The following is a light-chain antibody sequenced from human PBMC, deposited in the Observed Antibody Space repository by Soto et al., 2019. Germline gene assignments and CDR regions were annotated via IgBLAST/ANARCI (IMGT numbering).Light chain of an antibody. V-gene: IGKV3-20*01. CDR1: QSVSSNY. CDR3: MQGARSPRT. Sequence: IVLTQSPGTLSLSPGEGATLSCRASQSVSSNYLAWYQQKRGQAPGLLIHGASNRATGIPDRFSGSGSGTDFTLTITRLEPEDFAVYYCMQGARSPRTFGEGTKVDIK. CDR2: GAS. J-gene: IGKJ4*02.